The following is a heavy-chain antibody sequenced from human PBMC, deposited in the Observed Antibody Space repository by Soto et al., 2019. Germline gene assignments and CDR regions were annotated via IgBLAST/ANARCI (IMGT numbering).Heavy chain of an antibody. CDR3: ARAAYYYDSSGYNLDAFDI. J-gene: IGHJ3*02. V-gene: IGHV1-69*13. CDR2: IIPIFGTA. D-gene: IGHD3-22*01. Sequence: ASVKVSCKASGGTFSSYAISWVRQAPGQGLEWMGGIIPIFGTANYAQKFRGRVTITADESTSTAYMELSSLRSEDTAVYYCARAAYYYDSSGYNLDAFDIWGQGTMVTVSS. CDR1: GGTFSSYA.